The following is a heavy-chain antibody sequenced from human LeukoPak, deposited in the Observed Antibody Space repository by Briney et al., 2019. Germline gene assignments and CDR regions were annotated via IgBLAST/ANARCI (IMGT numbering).Heavy chain of an antibody. Sequence: PSETLSLTCTVSGGSISSSNYYWGWIRQPPGKGLEWIGSVYYSGSTYYNPSLQSRVTISVHPSKNQFSLKLSSVTAADTAVYYCARDDTGYSSGWSKDFDYWGQGTLVTVSS. CDR2: VYYSGST. V-gene: IGHV4-39*02. CDR3: ARDDTGYSSGWSKDFDY. CDR1: GGSISSSNYY. J-gene: IGHJ4*02. D-gene: IGHD6-19*01.